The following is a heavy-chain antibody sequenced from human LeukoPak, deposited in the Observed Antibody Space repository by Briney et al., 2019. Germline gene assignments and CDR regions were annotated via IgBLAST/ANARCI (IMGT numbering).Heavy chain of an antibody. V-gene: IGHV4-59*08. Sequence: SETLSLTCTVSGGSISNYYWSWIRQPPGKGLEWIGYIYYSGSTNYNPSLKSRVTISVDTSKNQFSLKLSSVTAADTAVYYCARVYHRPTGEDAFDIWGQGTMVTVSS. D-gene: IGHD7-27*01. CDR3: ARVYHRPTGEDAFDI. J-gene: IGHJ3*02. CDR1: GGSISNYY. CDR2: IYYSGST.